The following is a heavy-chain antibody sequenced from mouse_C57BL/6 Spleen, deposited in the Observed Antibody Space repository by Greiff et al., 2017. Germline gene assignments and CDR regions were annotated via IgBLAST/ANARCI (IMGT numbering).Heavy chain of an antibody. CDR2: IDPSDSYT. V-gene: IGHV1-50*01. Sequence: VQLQQPGAELVKPGASVKLSCKASGYTFTSYWMQWVKQRPGQGLEWIGEIDPSDSYTNYNQKFKGKATLTVDTSSSTAYMQLSSLTSEDSAVYYCASNYWGQGTSVTVSS. CDR1: GYTFTSYW. J-gene: IGHJ4*01. CDR3: ASNY.